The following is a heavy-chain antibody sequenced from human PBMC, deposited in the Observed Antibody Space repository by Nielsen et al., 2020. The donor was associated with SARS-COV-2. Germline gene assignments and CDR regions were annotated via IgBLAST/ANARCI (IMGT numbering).Heavy chain of an antibody. D-gene: IGHD5-24*01. V-gene: IGHV4-59*12. Sequence: SETLSLTCTVSGGSISSYYWSWIRQPPGKGLEWIGYIYYSGSTNYNPSLKSRVTISIDTSNNQFSLKLSSVTAADTAVYFCARERTITPEEVTYWFDPWGQGTLVTVSS. CDR2: IYYSGST. CDR1: GGSISSYY. J-gene: IGHJ5*02. CDR3: ARERTITPEEVTYWFDP.